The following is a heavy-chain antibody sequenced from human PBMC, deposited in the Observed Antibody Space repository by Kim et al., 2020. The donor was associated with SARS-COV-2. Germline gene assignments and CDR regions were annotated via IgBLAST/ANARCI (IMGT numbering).Heavy chain of an antibody. CDR1: GGTFSSYA. CDR2: IIPIFGTA. CDR3: ASSDSTPPPRYCSGGSCYSGYFQH. Sequence: SVKVSCKASGGTFSSYAISWVRQAPGQGLEWMGGIIPIFGTANYAQKFQGRVTITADESTSTAYMELSSLRSEDTAVYYCASSDSTPPPRYCSGGSCYSGYFQHWGQGTLVTVSS. V-gene: IGHV1-69*13. D-gene: IGHD2-15*01. J-gene: IGHJ1*01.